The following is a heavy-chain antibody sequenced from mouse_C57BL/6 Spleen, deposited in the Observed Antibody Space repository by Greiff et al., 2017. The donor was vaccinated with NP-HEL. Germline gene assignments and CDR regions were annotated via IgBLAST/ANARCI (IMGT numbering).Heavy chain of an antibody. V-gene: IGHV1-22*01. D-gene: IGHD2-4*01. CDR2: INPNNGGT. CDR3: AKTYYDYERAIDY. J-gene: IGHJ4*01. CDR1: GYTFTDYN. Sequence: EVQLQQSGPELVKPGASVKMSCKASGYTFTDYNMHWVKQSHGKSLEWIGYINPNNGGTSYNQKFKGQATLTVNKSSSTAYMELRSLTSEDSAVYYCAKTYYDYERAIDYWGQGTSVTVSS.